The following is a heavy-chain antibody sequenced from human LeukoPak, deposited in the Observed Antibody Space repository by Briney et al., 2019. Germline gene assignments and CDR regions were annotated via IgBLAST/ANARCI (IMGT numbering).Heavy chain of an antibody. V-gene: IGHV3-7*01. CDR3: ARDFYCSGGSCYLEYFQH. Sequence: GSLRLSCAASGFTFSSYWMSWVRQAPGKGLEWVANIKKDGSEKYYVDSVKGRFTISRDNAKNSLYLQMNSLRAEDTAVYYCARDFYCSGGSCYLEYFQHWGQGTLVTVSS. D-gene: IGHD2-15*01. CDR1: GFTFSSYW. J-gene: IGHJ1*01. CDR2: IKKDGSEK.